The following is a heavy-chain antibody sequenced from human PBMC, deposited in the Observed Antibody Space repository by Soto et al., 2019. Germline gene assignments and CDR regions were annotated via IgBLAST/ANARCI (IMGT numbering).Heavy chain of an antibody. CDR3: TRETVDITMVRGVSGLDY. Sequence: PGGSLRLSCTASGFTFGDYAMSWFRQAPGKGLEWVGFIRSKAYGGTTEYAASVKGRFTISRDDSKSIAYLQMNSLKTEDTAVYYCTRETVDITMVRGVSGLDYWGQGTLVTVSS. J-gene: IGHJ4*02. V-gene: IGHV3-49*03. D-gene: IGHD3-10*01. CDR2: IRSKAYGGTT. CDR1: GFTFGDYA.